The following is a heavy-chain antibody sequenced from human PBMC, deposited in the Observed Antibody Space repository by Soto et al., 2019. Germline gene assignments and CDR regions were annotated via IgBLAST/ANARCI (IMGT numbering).Heavy chain of an antibody. CDR1: GGSISSGDNY. J-gene: IGHJ4*02. D-gene: IGHD2-21*01. V-gene: IGHV4-31*01. Sequence: KPSETLSLTCTVSGGSISSGDNYLSWIRQHSGKGLEWIGYIYYSGSTYYSPSLKSLVTISVDSSKIQFSLKLSSVTAADTAVYYCAREPVIWGQGTLVNVSS. CDR3: AREPVI. CDR2: IYYSGST.